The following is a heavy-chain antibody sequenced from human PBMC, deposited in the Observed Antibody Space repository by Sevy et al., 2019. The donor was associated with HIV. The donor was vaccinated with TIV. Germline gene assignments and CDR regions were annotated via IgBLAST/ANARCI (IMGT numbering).Heavy chain of an antibody. D-gene: IGHD2-2*01. J-gene: IGHJ4*02. V-gene: IGHV1-2*02. CDR1: GYTFNDYY. CDR2: INPNSGGT. Sequence: ASVKVSCKASGYTFNDYYLHWVRQAPGQGLEWMGWINPNSGGTNYAPKFQGRVTMTRDTSITTAFMEVTRLRFDDTAIYYCARDSVVVPAALRFWGQGTLVTVSS. CDR3: ARDSVVVPAALRF.